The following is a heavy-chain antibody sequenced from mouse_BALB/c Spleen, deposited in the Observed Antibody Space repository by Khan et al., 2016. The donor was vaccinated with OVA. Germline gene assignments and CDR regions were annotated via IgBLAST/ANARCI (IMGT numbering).Heavy chain of an antibody. J-gene: IGHJ4*01. Sequence: EVQLQESGPSLVKPSQTLSLTCSVTGDSITSGFWNWIRKFPGNKFEYMGYVTYSGNTYYNPSLKSRISITRDTSTSQYYLLLNSVTTEDTATCFCAGSYGSWTMDYWGQGTSVTVSS. V-gene: IGHV3-8*02. CDR1: GDSITSGF. CDR2: VTYSGNT. CDR3: AGSYGSWTMDY. D-gene: IGHD1-1*01.